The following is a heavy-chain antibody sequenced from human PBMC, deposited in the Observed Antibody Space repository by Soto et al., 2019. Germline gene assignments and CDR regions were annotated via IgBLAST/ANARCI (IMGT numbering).Heavy chain of an antibody. D-gene: IGHD3-10*01. Sequence: ASVKVSCKASGYTFTNYGISWVRQAPGQGLEWMGWINTYNGNTNHAQKLQGRVTMTTDTSTSTAYMELRSLRSDDTAVYYCARGVGSGPYYNQYKWFDPWGQGTLVTVSS. V-gene: IGHV1-18*01. J-gene: IGHJ5*02. CDR3: ARGVGSGPYYNQYKWFDP. CDR1: GYTFTNYG. CDR2: INTYNGNT.